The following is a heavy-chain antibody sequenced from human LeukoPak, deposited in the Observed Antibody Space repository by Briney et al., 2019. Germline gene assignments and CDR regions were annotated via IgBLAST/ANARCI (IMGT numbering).Heavy chain of an antibody. CDR3: ARDLSASWYPLGY. D-gene: IGHD2-2*01. CDR1: GLTSADYG. CDR2: IDWSGEST. Sequence: GGSLRLSCAASGLTSADYGMSWVRQAPGKGLEWVSGIDWSGESTGYADSVKGRFTISRDNAANVLYLQMNGLRAEDTALYYCARDLSASWYPLGYWGRGTLVTVSS. J-gene: IGHJ4*02. V-gene: IGHV3-20*04.